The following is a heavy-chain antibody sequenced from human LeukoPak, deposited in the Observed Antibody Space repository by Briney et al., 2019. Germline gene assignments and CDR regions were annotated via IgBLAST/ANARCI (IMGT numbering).Heavy chain of an antibody. V-gene: IGHV3-23*01. Sequence: GGSLRLSCAASGFTFSSYGMSWVRQAPGKGLEWVSAISGSGGSTYYADSVKGRFTISRDNSKNTLYLQMNSLRAEDTAVYYCAKDSAAMIVVVITTGYFDYWGQGTLVTVSS. CDR1: GFTFSSYG. J-gene: IGHJ4*02. D-gene: IGHD3-22*01. CDR2: ISGSGGST. CDR3: AKDSAAMIVVVITTGYFDY.